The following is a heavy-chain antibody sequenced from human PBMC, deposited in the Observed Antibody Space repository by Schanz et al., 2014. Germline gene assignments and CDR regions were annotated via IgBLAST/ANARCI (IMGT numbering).Heavy chain of an antibody. J-gene: IGHJ4*02. CDR1: GFSFSTYG. V-gene: IGHV3-21*01. CDR2: ISSSSMYI. D-gene: IGHD5-18*01. CDR3: ARGTDTAMEHRPFDY. Sequence: EVRLVESGGGLVKPGGSLRLSCAASGFSFSTYGMTWVRQAPGKGLEWVSSISSSSMYIYQADSMRGRFTISRDNAKNSLYLQVNSLRAEDTAVYYCARGTDTAMEHRPFDYWGQGTLVTVSS.